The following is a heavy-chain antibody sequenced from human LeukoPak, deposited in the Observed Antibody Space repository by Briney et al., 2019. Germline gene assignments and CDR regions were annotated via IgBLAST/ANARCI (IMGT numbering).Heavy chain of an antibody. Sequence: GGSLRLSCAASGFTFDDFAMHWVRQPPGKGLHWISSISWDSGSSVYADSVKGRFSISRDNAKSSLYLDMHSLAPEDTALYYCVKDLRLDLHLDTFHIWGQGTMVTVS. CDR1: GFTFDDFA. CDR2: ISWDSGSS. V-gene: IGHV3-9*01. D-gene: IGHD1-7*01. CDR3: VKDLRLDLHLDTFHI. J-gene: IGHJ3*02.